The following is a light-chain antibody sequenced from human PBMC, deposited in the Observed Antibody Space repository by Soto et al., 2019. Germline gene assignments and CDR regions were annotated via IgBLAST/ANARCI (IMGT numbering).Light chain of an antibody. CDR2: KAS. Sequence: DIQMTQSPSTLSGSVGDRVTITCRASQTISSWLAWYQQKPGKAPKLLIYKASTLKSGVPSRFSGSGSGTEFTLPISRLQPDDFATYYCLQDINYPWTFGQGTKVDIK. CDR1: QTISSW. CDR3: LQDINYPWT. J-gene: IGKJ1*01. V-gene: IGKV1-5*03.